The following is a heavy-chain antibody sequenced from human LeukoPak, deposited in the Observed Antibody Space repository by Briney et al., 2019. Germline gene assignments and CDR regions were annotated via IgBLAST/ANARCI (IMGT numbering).Heavy chain of an antibody. CDR1: GFIFSSYA. J-gene: IGHJ6*02. Sequence: GGSLRLSCAASGFIFSSYAMSWVRQTPGKGLEWVSAISGSGGSTYYADSVKGRFTISRDNSKNTLFLQMNSLRAEDTAPYYCAKSVAIYFYYGLDVWGQGTTVAVSS. V-gene: IGHV3-23*01. D-gene: IGHD3-3*01. CDR3: AKSVAIYFYYGLDV. CDR2: ISGSGGST.